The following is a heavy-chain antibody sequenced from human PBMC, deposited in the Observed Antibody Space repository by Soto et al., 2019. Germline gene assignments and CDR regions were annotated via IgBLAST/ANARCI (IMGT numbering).Heavy chain of an antibody. CDR3: AKGGFNDYGDPVDY. Sequence: EVQLVESGGGLVQPGRSLRLSCAASGFTFDDYAMHWVRQAPGKGLGWVSGISWNSGSIGYADSVKGRFTISRDNAKNSLYLQMNSLRAEDTALYYCAKGGFNDYGDPVDYWGQGTLVTVSS. J-gene: IGHJ4*02. CDR2: ISWNSGSI. CDR1: GFTFDDYA. D-gene: IGHD4-17*01. V-gene: IGHV3-9*01.